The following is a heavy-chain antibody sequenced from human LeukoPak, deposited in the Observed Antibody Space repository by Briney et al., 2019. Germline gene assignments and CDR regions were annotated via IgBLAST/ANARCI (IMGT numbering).Heavy chain of an antibody. Sequence: GGSLRLSRAASGLTVSSSHMTWIRQAPRKGLEWVSIIKSGSNTDYADSVKGRFAISRDNSKNTVYLQMNSLRIEDTAVYYCVNLPGGGQWGQGTLVTVSS. CDR3: VNLPGGGQ. V-gene: IGHV3-66*02. D-gene: IGHD7-27*01. CDR1: GLTVSSSH. J-gene: IGHJ4*02. CDR2: IKSGSNT.